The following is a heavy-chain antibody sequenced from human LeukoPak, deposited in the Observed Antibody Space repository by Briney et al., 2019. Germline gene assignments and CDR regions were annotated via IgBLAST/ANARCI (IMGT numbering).Heavy chain of an antibody. CDR2: IFSSGNN. Sequence: SQTLSLTCTVSGGSMSSGTYYWSWIRQPAGKGLEYIGRIFSSGNNNYNPSLKSRVTISVDTSKNQFSLKLSSVTAADTAVYYCARVSLWELLYGMDVWGQGTTVTVSS. CDR3: ARVSLWELLYGMDV. D-gene: IGHD1-26*01. J-gene: IGHJ6*02. CDR1: GGSMSSGTYY. V-gene: IGHV4-61*02.